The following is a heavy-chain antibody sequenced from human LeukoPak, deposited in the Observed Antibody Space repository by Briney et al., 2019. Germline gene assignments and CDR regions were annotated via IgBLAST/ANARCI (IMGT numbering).Heavy chain of an antibody. J-gene: IGHJ4*02. CDR2: IYYSGST. V-gene: IGHV4-59*01. CDR1: GGSFSGYY. Sequence: ASETLSLTCAVYGGSFSGYYWSWIRQPPGKGLEWIGYIYYSGSTNYNPSLKSRVTISVDTSKNQFSLKLSSVTAADTAVYYCARNRSSYFDYWGQGTLVTVSS. CDR3: ARNRSSYFDY.